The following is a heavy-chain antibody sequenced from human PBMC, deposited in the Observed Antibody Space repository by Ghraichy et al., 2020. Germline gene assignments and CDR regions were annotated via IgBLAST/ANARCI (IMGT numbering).Heavy chain of an antibody. CDR2: VYHSANT. V-gene: IGHV4-39*01. CDR3: ARPPSEYGSGRDAFDI. J-gene: IGHJ3*02. D-gene: IGHD3-10*01. Sequence: SETLSLTCDVSGGSISSSSDFWAWIRQPPGKGLEWIGTVYHSANTYYNPSLKSRVIISVETSRNQFSLKVKSVTAADTAVYYCARPPSEYGSGRDAFDIWGQGSMVTVSS. CDR1: GGSISSSSDF.